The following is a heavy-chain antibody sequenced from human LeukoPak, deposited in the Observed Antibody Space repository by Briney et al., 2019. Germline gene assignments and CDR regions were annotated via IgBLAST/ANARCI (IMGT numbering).Heavy chain of an antibody. CDR2: IYTSGST. CDR1: GGSISSYY. D-gene: IGHD3-22*01. CDR3: AREAAMIVVVAGVSAFDI. J-gene: IGHJ3*02. Sequence: SETLSLTCTVSGGSISSYYWSWIRQPAGKGLEWIGSIYTSGSTNYNPSLKSRVTMSVDTSKNQFSLKLSSVTAADTAVYYCAREAAMIVVVAGVSAFDIWGQGTMVTVSS. V-gene: IGHV4-4*07.